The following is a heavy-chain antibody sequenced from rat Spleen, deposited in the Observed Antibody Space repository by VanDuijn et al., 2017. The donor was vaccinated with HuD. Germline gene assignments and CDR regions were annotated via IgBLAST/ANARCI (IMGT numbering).Heavy chain of an antibody. Sequence: EVQLVESGGGLVQPGRSLKLSCAASGFSFSNYAMAWVRQAPTKGLEWVATITYDGSRTYYRDSVKGRITISRDNAKSTLYLQMDSLRSEDTATYYCATGGLGEDYFDYWGQGVMVTVSS. CDR1: GFSFSNYA. V-gene: IGHV5-29*01. CDR2: ITYDGSRT. D-gene: IGHD5-1*01. CDR3: ATGGLGEDYFDY. J-gene: IGHJ2*01.